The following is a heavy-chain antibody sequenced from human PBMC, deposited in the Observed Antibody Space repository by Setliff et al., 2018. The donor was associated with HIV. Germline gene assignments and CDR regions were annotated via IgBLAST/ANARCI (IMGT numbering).Heavy chain of an antibody. Sequence: PSETLSLTCTVSGGSIYSRGFFWGWVRQPPGKGLEWIGSISYRGENHYNPSFMSRVAISADTSKNQYSLNLRSVTASDTAVYYCARDSGWWQIDYWGQGTLVTVS. J-gene: IGHJ4*02. CDR1: GGSIYSRGFF. CDR2: ISYRGEN. CDR3: ARDSGWWQIDY. V-gene: IGHV4-39*02. D-gene: IGHD6-19*01.